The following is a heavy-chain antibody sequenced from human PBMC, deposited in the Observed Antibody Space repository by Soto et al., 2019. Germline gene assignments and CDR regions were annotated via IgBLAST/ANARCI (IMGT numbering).Heavy chain of an antibody. V-gene: IGHV1-3*01. Sequence: ASVKVSCKASGYTFTSYAMHWVRQAPGQRLEWMGWINAGNGNTKYSQKFQGRVTITRDTSASTAYMELSSLRSEDTAVYYCARASGIAAAGPAFYYYGMDVWGQGTTVTVSS. J-gene: IGHJ6*02. CDR1: GYTFTSYA. CDR2: INAGNGNT. D-gene: IGHD6-13*01. CDR3: ARASGIAAAGPAFYYYGMDV.